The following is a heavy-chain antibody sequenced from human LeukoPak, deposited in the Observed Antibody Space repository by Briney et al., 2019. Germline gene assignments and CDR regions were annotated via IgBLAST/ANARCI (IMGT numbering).Heavy chain of an antibody. CDR3: ARDAITTFDS. Sequence: PVGSLRLSCAASGFTFSSYSMNWVRQAPGTGLEWVSYISSRSSTIYYTDSVKGRFTISRDNAKNSLYLQMNSLRDEDTAVYYCARDAITTFDSWGQGTLVTVS. J-gene: IGHJ4*02. V-gene: IGHV3-48*02. CDR1: GFTFSSYS. CDR2: ISSRSSTI. D-gene: IGHD1-14*01.